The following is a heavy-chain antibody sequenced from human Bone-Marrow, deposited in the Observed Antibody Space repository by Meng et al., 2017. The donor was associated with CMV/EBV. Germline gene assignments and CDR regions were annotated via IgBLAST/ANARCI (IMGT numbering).Heavy chain of an antibody. J-gene: IGHJ3*02. V-gene: IGHV1-69*10. CDR2: IIPILGIA. CDR1: GGTFSSYA. CDR3: ARDRYYYDSSGSPDDAFDI. Sequence: SVKVSCKASGGTFSSYAISWVRQAPGQGLEWMGGIIPILGIANYAQKFQGRVTITADKSTSTAYMELSSLRSEDTAVYYCARDRYYYDSSGSPDDAFDIWGQGTMVTASS. D-gene: IGHD3-22*01.